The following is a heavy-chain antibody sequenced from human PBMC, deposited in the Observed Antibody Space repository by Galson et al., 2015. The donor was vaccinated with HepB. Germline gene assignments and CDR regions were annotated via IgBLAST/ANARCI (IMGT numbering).Heavy chain of an antibody. Sequence: SVKVSCKASGYTFTSYDINWVRQATGQGLEWMGWMNPNSGNTGYAQKFQGRVTMTRNTSISTAYMELSSLRSEDTAVYYCARVDSSGYYRTLNFFDYWGQGTLVTVSS. J-gene: IGHJ4*02. CDR1: GYTFTSYD. CDR3: ARVDSSGYYRTLNFFDY. V-gene: IGHV1-8*01. D-gene: IGHD3-22*01. CDR2: MNPNSGNT.